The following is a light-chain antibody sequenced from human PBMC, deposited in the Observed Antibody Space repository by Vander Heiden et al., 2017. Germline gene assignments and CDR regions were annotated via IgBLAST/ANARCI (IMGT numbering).Light chain of an antibody. CDR3: QHYDNDLSPT. J-gene: IGKJ1*01. Sequence: IKITWSPTYLSASVRDRVAFTCQASPVISNYLNWYQQKPGKAPKPLTYAASNWETGGPSTSSRSGCGTDFTFTISSRHLEAIAADYYQHYDNDLSPTFGQGTKVEIK. CDR2: AAS. CDR1: PVISNY. V-gene: IGKV1-33*01.